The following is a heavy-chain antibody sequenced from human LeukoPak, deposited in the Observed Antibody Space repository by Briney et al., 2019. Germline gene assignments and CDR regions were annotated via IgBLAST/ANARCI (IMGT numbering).Heavy chain of an antibody. V-gene: IGHV3-66*01. CDR1: GFTFDDYA. CDR3: AREGDSSGYYPGY. D-gene: IGHD3-22*01. CDR2: IYSGGST. Sequence: GRSLRLSCAASGFTFDDYAMHWVRQAPGKGLEWVSVIYSGGSTYYADSVKGRFTISRDNSKNTLYLQMNSLRAEDTAVYYCAREGDSSGYYPGYWGQGTLVTVSS. J-gene: IGHJ4*02.